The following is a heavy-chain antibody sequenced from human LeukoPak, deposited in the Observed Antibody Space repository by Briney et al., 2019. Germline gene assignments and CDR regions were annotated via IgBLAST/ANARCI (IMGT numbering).Heavy chain of an antibody. CDR2: IYYSGST. Sequence: SETLSLTCTVSGGSFSSTSYYWGWIRQPPGKGLAWIGSIYYSGSTYYNPSLKSRVTISVDTSKNQFSLKLSSVTAADTAVYYCARLLRVGYCSTTSCNWFDPWGQGTLVTVSS. CDR1: GGSFSSTSYY. CDR3: ARLLRVGYCSTTSCNWFDP. V-gene: IGHV4-39*07. D-gene: IGHD2-2*03. J-gene: IGHJ5*02.